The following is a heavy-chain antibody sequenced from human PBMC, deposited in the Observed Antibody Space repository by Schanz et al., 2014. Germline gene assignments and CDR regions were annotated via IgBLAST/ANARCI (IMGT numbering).Heavy chain of an antibody. J-gene: IGHJ4*02. Sequence: QVHLVESGGGVVQPGGSLRLSCAASGFTFRTYGMHWVRQAPGKGMEWVAFIRYDGSKIYYADSVKGRFTISRDNPKNTLSLQMNSLRAEDTAVYHCAKDLPAVAVAPLMTGLYDSWGQGTLVTVSS. V-gene: IGHV3-30*02. CDR2: IRYDGSKI. CDR3: AKDLPAVAVAPLMTGLYDS. CDR1: GFTFRTYG. D-gene: IGHD6-19*01.